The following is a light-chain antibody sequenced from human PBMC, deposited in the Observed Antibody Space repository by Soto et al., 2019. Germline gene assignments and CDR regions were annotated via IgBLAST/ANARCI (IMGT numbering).Light chain of an antibody. CDR2: GNN. Sequence: QPVLTQPPSASGTPGQTVTISSSGSSSNIGTNYVSWYQQLPGTAPKLLIYGNNQRPSGVPDRFSGSMSGTSASLAISGLRSEDEADYYCAAWDDSLSGVVFGGGTKLTVL. J-gene: IGLJ3*02. V-gene: IGLV1-47*01. CDR1: SSNIGTNY. CDR3: AAWDDSLSGVV.